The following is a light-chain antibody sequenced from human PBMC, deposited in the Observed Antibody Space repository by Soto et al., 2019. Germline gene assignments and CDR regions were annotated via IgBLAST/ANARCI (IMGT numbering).Light chain of an antibody. J-gene: IGKJ1*01. CDR1: QSISYY. CDR3: QHYNSYSEA. Sequence: EIVLTQSPATVSLSPGERATLSCRASQSISYYLAWYQQKPGQAPRLLIYAASTRATGIPARFSGSGSGTEFTLTISSLQPDDFATYYCQHYNSYSEAFGQGTKVDIK. V-gene: IGKV3-15*01. CDR2: AAS.